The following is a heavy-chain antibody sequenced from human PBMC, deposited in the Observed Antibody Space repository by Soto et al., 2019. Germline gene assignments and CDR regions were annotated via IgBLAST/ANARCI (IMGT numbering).Heavy chain of an antibody. CDR1: GYSFPNYW. J-gene: IGHJ4*02. Sequence: EVRLVQSGAEVKKPGESLRISCQGSGYSFPNYWITWVRQMPGKGPECMGRIDPSDSYTDYSPSFQGHVTMSADKSIGAAFLQWTSLKASDTATHYCARLLSSGSYGDIDSWGQGTQVIVTS. D-gene: IGHD1-26*01. V-gene: IGHV5-10-1*03. CDR2: IDPSDSYT. CDR3: ARLLSSGSYGDIDS.